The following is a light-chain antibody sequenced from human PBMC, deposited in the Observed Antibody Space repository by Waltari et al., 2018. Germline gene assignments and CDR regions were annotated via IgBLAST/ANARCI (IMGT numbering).Light chain of an antibody. J-gene: IGKJ1*01. Sequence: DIQMTQSPSSLSASVGDRVIITCRASQTISSYLNWYHQKPGKAPELLIYAASRLQSGVPSRFSGSGSGTDFTLTISSLQPEDFATYYCQQSYSTPQTFGQGTKVEIK. CDR1: QTISSY. CDR2: AAS. V-gene: IGKV1-39*01. CDR3: QQSYSTPQT.